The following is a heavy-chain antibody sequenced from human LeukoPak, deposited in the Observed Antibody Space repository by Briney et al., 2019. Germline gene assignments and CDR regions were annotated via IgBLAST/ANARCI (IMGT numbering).Heavy chain of an antibody. CDR1: GFTVSSNY. CDR2: IYSGGST. J-gene: IGHJ4*02. D-gene: IGHD3-22*01. Sequence: HPGGSLRLSCAASGFTVSSNYMSWVRQAPGKGLEWVSVIYSGGSTYYADSVKGRFTISRDNSKNTLYLQMNSLRAEDTAVYYCARDPPLGDYYDSSGYFDYWGQGTLVTVSS. V-gene: IGHV3-66*01. CDR3: ARDPPLGDYYDSSGYFDY.